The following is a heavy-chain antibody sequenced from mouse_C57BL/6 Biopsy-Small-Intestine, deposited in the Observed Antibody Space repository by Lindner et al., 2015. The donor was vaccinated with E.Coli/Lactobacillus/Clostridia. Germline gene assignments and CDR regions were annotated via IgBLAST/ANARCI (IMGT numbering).Heavy chain of an antibody. CDR3: ARGLDGYYGYFDV. D-gene: IGHD2-3*01. CDR1: GYTFTSYG. Sequence: QLQESGAELARPGASVKLSCKASGYTFTSYGISWVKQRTGQGLEWIGEIYPRSGNTYYNEKFKGKATLTADKSSSTAYMELNSLTSEDSAVYYCARGLDGYYGYFDVWGTGTTVTVSS. V-gene: IGHV1-81*01. J-gene: IGHJ1*03. CDR2: IYPRSGNT.